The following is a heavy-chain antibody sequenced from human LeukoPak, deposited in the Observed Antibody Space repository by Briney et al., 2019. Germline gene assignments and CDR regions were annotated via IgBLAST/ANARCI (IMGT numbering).Heavy chain of an antibody. D-gene: IGHD3-10*01. CDR3: AKGSYYYASGSFHWFDP. Sequence: PGGSLRLSCAASGFTFSSYAMHWVRQAPGKGLEWVAVISYDGSNKSYAESVKGRFTISRDNSKNTLYLQMNSLRAEDTAVYYCAKGSYYYASGSFHWFDPRGQGTLVTVSS. V-gene: IGHV3-30-3*01. J-gene: IGHJ5*02. CDR1: GFTFSSYA. CDR2: ISYDGSNK.